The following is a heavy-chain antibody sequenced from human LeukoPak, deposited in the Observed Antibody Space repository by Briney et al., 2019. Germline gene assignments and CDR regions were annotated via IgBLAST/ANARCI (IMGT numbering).Heavy chain of an antibody. CDR3: ARDGDQDYFDY. D-gene: IGHD5-24*01. CDR1: GGSISSSRYY. Sequence: PSETLSLTCTVSGGSISSSRYYWGWIRQPPGKGLEWIGSMYYSGSTYYNPSLKSRVTISVDTSKNQFSLKLSSVTAADTAVYYCARDGDQDYFDYWGQGTLVTVSS. J-gene: IGHJ4*02. V-gene: IGHV4-39*07. CDR2: MYYSGST.